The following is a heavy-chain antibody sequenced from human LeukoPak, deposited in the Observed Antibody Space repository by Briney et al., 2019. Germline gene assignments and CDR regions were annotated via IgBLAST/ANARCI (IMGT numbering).Heavy chain of an antibody. CDR2: IYPGDSDT. D-gene: IGHD3-9*01. V-gene: IGHV5-51*01. CDR3: ARSVGYDILTGYFPFDY. CDR1: GYSFTSYW. J-gene: IGHJ4*02. Sequence: GESLKISCKGSGYSFTSYWIGWVRQMPGKGLEWMGIIYPGDSDTRYSPSFQGQVTIPADKSISTAYLQWSSLKASDTAMYYCARSVGYDILTGYFPFDYWGQGTLVTVSS.